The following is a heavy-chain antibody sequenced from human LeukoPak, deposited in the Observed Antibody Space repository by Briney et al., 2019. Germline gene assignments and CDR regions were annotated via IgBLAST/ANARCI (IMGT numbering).Heavy chain of an antibody. CDR1: GGSISSYY. D-gene: IGHD6-19*01. V-gene: IGHV4-59*01. CDR2: IYYSGST. Sequence: PSETLSLTCTVSGGSISSYYWSWIRQPPGKRLEWIGYIYYSGSTSYNPSLKSRVTISVDTSKNQISLKLSSVTAADTAVYYCARSESVYSSGWYLVPDYWGQGTLVTVSS. CDR3: ARSESVYSSGWYLVPDY. J-gene: IGHJ4*02.